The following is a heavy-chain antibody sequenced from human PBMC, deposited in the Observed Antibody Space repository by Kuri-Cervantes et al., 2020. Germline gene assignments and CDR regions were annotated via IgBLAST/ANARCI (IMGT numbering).Heavy chain of an antibody. CDR3: ARGVVTIFYY. CDR2: IYHSGST. V-gene: IGHV4-38-2*02. D-gene: IGHD3-9*01. J-gene: IGHJ4*02. CDR1: GYSISSGYY. Sequence: SETLSLTCTVSGYSISSGYYWGWIRQPPGKGLEWIGSIYHSGSTYYNPSLKSRVTISVDKSKNQFSLKLSSVTAADTAVYYCARGVVTIFYYWGQGTLVTVSS.